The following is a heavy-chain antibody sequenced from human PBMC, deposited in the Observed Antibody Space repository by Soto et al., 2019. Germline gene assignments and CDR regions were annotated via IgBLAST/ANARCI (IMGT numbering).Heavy chain of an antibody. CDR3: SRGGVVTLNWFDP. Sequence: PSETLSLTCTVSCGSISSSSYYWGWIRQSPGKGLEWIGDIYYTGSTYHNPSLKSRVTISVDTSKNQFSLKLSSVTAADTAVYYCSRGGVVTLNWFDPWGQGTLVTVSS. CDR1: CGSISSSSYY. CDR2: IYYTGST. D-gene: IGHD3-22*01. J-gene: IGHJ5*02. V-gene: IGHV4-39*01.